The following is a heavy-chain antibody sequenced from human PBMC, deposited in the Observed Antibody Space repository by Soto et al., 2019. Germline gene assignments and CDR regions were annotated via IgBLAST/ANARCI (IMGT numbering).Heavy chain of an antibody. CDR3: ASDAWGMDV. Sequence: PPEILSLTCTVPACSISSSSYYWGWIRQPPGKGLEWIGSIYYSGSTYYNPSLKSRVTISVDTSKNQFSLKLSSVTAADTAVYYCASDAWGMDVWGQGTTVTVSS. V-gene: IGHV4-39*01. CDR1: ACSISSSSYY. J-gene: IGHJ6*02. CDR2: IYYSGST.